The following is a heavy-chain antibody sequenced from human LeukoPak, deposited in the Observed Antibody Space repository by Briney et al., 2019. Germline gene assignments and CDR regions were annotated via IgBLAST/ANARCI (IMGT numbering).Heavy chain of an antibody. J-gene: IGHJ6*04. Sequence: SVNVSCKSSVYTFTSYYMHWLRQAPAQGLAWMGIINPSGGSTSYAQKLQGRVTMTRDTSPNTVYMEISRLRPEDRAVYYCAADNFESPVVEVRGWKYGMDIWGKGKAVTVS. V-gene: IGHV1-46*01. CDR1: VYTFTSYY. CDR3: AADNFESPVVEVRGWKYGMDI. D-gene: IGHD3-22*01. CDR2: INPSGGST.